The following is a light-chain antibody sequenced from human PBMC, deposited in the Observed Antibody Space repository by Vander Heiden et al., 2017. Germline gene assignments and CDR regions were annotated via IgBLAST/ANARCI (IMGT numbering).Light chain of an antibody. V-gene: IGKV1-39*01. CDR1: QSISSY. CDR2: ATS. J-gene: IGKJ3*01. Sequence: DIQMTQPPYSLSASVADRVTITCRASQSISSYLNWYQQHTGKAPKLLIYATSSFISGVPSTFSGSGSWTYFTLSIIRLLPEDFATYYCHHSHSTPLTFGHGTKVDIK. CDR3: HHSHSTPLT.